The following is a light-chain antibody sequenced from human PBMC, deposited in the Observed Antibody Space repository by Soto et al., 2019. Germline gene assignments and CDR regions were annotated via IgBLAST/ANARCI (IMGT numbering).Light chain of an antibody. V-gene: IGKV3-20*01. J-gene: IGKJ1*01. CDR3: HQYDSHRWT. CDR1: QSVSSRF. CDR2: GAS. Sequence: LTQAPSTLPVSPGERATLSCRASQSVSSRFLVWYQQKAGQAPRLLIYGASIRAAGIPERFGGSGSERDCALTISRPAPEDFEVYYCHQYDSHRWTFGQGTKVDIK.